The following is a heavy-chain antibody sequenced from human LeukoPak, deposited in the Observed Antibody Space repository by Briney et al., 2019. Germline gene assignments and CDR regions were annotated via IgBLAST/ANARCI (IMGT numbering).Heavy chain of an antibody. Sequence: GSLRLSCAASGFTVSSNYMSWVRQAPGKGLEWVSVIYSGGSTYYADSVKGRFTISRDNSKNTLYLQMNSLRAEDTALYYCAKDADDYGDFYYYFDYWGQGTLVTVSS. CDR2: IYSGGST. CDR1: GFTVSSNY. V-gene: IGHV3-66*01. D-gene: IGHD4-17*01. J-gene: IGHJ4*02. CDR3: AKDADDYGDFYYYFDY.